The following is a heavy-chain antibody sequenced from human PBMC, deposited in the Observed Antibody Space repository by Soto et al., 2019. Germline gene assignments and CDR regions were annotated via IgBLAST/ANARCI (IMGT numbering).Heavy chain of an antibody. CDR2: INPSGGTT. V-gene: IGHV1-46*01. Sequence: ASVKVSCKASGYTFTRYNVHWVRQAPGQGLEWMAIINPSGGTTYYVQKFGGRVTLTTDTSTSTVYMELSSLRSDDTAVYYCARVRGGGGEYFFDYWGQGTLVTVSS. J-gene: IGHJ4*02. D-gene: IGHD2-21*01. CDR3: ARVRGGGGEYFFDY. CDR1: GYTFTRYN.